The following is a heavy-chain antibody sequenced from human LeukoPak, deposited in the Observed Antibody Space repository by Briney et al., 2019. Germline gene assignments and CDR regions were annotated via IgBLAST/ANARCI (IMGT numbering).Heavy chain of an antibody. V-gene: IGHV3-48*01. J-gene: IGHJ3*02. CDR1: GFTFTTFGTHS. CDR3: AADGVGVLPGDALDI. CDR2: ISDTGDTT. D-gene: IGHD1-26*01. Sequence: GGSLRLSCAASGFTFTTFGTHSMNWVRQAPGKGLEWLSYISDTGDTTYYADSLQGRFTISRDDAKNSLYLHMSSLRADDTAIYYCAADGVGVLPGDALDIWGQGTKVTVSS.